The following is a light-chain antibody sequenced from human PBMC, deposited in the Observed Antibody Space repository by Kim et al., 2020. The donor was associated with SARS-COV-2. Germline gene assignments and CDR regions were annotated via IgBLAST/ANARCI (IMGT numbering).Light chain of an antibody. V-gene: IGLV2-11*01. CDR2: DVS. CDR1: RSDVGCYNY. Sequence: GQPVTISCTGTRSDVGCYNYDSWYQQHPGKAPKLMLYDVSKRPPGVPDRFSGSKSGNTASLTISGLQAEDEADYYCCSYAGSYGVVFGGGTQLTVL. CDR3: CSYAGSYGVV. J-gene: IGLJ2*01.